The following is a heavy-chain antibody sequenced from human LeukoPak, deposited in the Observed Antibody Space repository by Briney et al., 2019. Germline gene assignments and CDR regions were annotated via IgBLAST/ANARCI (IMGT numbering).Heavy chain of an antibody. CDR3: ARDEPKGAICFDY. J-gene: IGHJ4*02. Sequence: PGGSLRLSCAASGFTFSSYSMNWVRQAPGKGLEWVSSISSSSSYIYYADSVKGRFTISRDNAKNSLYLQMNSLRAEDTAVYYCARDEPKGAICFDYWGQGTLVTVSS. CDR1: GFTFSSYS. CDR2: ISSSSSYI. V-gene: IGHV3-21*01. D-gene: IGHD1-26*01.